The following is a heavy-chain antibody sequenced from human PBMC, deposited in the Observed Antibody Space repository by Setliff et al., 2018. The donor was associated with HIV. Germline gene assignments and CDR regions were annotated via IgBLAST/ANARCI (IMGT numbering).Heavy chain of an antibody. CDR3: ARHRVDTSMLVVKSPGAFDL. CDR2: IFPADSDT. V-gene: IGHV5-51*01. J-gene: IGHJ3*01. D-gene: IGHD3-22*01. Sequence: PGESLKISCRGFGYNFGDYWIGWVRQKPGKGLEWMGIIFPADSDTRVSPSFQGQVSISADRSTYAAFLQWTSLKASDTGMYFCARHRVDTSMLVVKSPGAFDLWGQGTLVTVSS. CDR1: GYNFGDYW.